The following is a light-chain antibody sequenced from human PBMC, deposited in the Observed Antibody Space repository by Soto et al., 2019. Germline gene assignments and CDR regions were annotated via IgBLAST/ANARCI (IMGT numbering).Light chain of an antibody. CDR1: NSDVGDYNY. CDR2: GVS. V-gene: IGLV2-11*01. Sequence: QSALTQPRSVSGSPGQSVTISCTGTNSDVGDYNYVSWYQQYPGKAPKLMISGVSERPSGVPDRFSGSKSGNTASLTISGLQAEDEADYYCCSYVDTDTWVFGGGTKVTVL. J-gene: IGLJ3*02. CDR3: CSYVDTDTWV.